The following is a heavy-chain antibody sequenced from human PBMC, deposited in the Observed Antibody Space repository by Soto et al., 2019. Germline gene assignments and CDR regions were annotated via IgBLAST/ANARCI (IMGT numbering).Heavy chain of an antibody. CDR1: GFTVSIKY. V-gene: IGHV3-53*04. D-gene: IGHD6-19*01. CDR3: ARGTVAGLDY. CDR2: IYSGGST. Sequence: EVQLVESGGGLVQPGGSLRLSCAASGFTVSIKYMSWVRQAPGKGLEWVSVIYSGGSTYYADSVKGRFTISRHNSKNTLYRQMNSLSAEDTDVYYCARGTVAGLDYWGQGTLVTVSS. J-gene: IGHJ4*02.